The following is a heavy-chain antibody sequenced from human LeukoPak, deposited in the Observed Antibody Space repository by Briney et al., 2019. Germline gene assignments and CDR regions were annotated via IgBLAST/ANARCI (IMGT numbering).Heavy chain of an antibody. V-gene: IGHV4-4*09. CDR3: ARLCSSTSCRDAFDI. CDR2: IYTSGST. Sequence: SETLSLTCTVFGGSISSYYWSWIRQPPGKGLEWIGYIYTSGSTNYNPSLKSRVTISVDTSKNQFSLKLSSVTAADTAVYYCARLCSSTSCRDAFDIWGQGTMVTVSS. CDR1: GGSISSYY. D-gene: IGHD2-2*01. J-gene: IGHJ3*02.